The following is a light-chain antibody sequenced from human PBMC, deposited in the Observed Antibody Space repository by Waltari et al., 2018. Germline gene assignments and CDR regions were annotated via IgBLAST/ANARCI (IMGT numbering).Light chain of an antibody. Sequence: QSALTQPASVSGSPGQSITIPCTGTSSAVGGYNFVSWHQQHPGQAPKLIIYEVSNRPSGVSNRFSGSKSGNTASLTISGLQAEDEADYYCTSYITTRGDWVFGGGTKLTVL. V-gene: IGLV2-14*01. J-gene: IGLJ3*02. CDR3: TSYITTRGDWV. CDR1: SSAVGGYNF. CDR2: EVS.